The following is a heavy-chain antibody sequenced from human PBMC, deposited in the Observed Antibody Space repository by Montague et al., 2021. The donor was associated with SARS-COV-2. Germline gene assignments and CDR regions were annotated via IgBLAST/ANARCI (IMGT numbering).Heavy chain of an antibody. Sequence: SETLSLTCAVYGGSFSGYSWSWIRQPPGKGPEWIGQIYHSGSTNYNPSLKSRVTISVDTSKKQFSLRLSSVTAADTAVYFCARGINSAGSYYYHLDVWGQGTTVTVSS. CDR2: IYHSGST. CDR1: GGSFSGYS. J-gene: IGHJ6*02. CDR3: ARGINSAGSYYYHLDV. D-gene: IGHD2-21*01. V-gene: IGHV4-34*01.